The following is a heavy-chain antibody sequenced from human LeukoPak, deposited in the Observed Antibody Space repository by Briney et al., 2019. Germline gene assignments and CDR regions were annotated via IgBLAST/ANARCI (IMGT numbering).Heavy chain of an antibody. CDR3: ARVHYYDSSGYYALGY. Sequence: GASVKVSCKASGYTFTGYYMHWVRQAPGQGLEWMGWINPNSGGTNYAQKFQGRVTMTRDTSISTAYMELSRLRSDDTAVYYCARVHYYDSSGYYALGYWGQGTLVTDSS. D-gene: IGHD3-22*01. V-gene: IGHV1-2*02. J-gene: IGHJ4*02. CDR2: INPNSGGT. CDR1: GYTFTGYY.